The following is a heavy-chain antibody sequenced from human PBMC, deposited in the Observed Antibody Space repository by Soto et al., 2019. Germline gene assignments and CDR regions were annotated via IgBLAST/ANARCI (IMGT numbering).Heavy chain of an antibody. Sequence: QLQLQESGSGLVKPSQTLSLTCAVSGGSISSGGYSWSWIRQPPGKGLECIGYIYHSGSTYYNPSLKSRVTISVDRSQNQFSLKLSSVTAADTAVYYCASRPPYYYGSGSYGFDPWGQGTLVTVSS. CDR3: ASRPPYYYGSGSYGFDP. V-gene: IGHV4-30-2*01. CDR1: GGSISSGGYS. D-gene: IGHD3-10*01. CDR2: IYHSGST. J-gene: IGHJ5*02.